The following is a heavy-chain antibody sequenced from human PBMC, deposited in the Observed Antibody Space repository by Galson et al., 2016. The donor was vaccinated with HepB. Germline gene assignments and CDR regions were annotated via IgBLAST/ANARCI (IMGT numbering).Heavy chain of an antibody. CDR2: IRSSSCFT. V-gene: IGHV3-11*06. Sequence: SLRLSCAASGFTFSVYYMSWIRQAPGKGLECVSHIRSSSCFTNYADSVKGRFIISRDNVKNSLSLQMNSLRAEDTAVYFCARGRRGKYDFLTGYTKGLYNYFDPWGQGTLVTVSS. D-gene: IGHD3-9*01. CDR1: GFTFSVYY. J-gene: IGHJ5*02. CDR3: ARGRRGKYDFLTGYTKGLYNYFDP.